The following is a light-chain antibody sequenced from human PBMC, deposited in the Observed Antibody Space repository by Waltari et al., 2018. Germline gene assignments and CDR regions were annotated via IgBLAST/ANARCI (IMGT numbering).Light chain of an antibody. V-gene: IGLV2-11*01. CDR1: SSDVGGYNY. CDR3: CSYGGSSWV. Sequence: QSALTQPRSVSGSPGQSVTISCTGTSSDVGGYNYVYWYQHLPGKAPKLIIYDVTKWPSGVPDRFSGSKSGNTASLTISGLLGEDEADYYCCSYGGSSWVFGGGTKLTVL. J-gene: IGLJ3*02. CDR2: DVT.